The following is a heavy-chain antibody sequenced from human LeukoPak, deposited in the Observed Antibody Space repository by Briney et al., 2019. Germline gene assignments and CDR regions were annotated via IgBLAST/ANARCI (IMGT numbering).Heavy chain of an antibody. Sequence: PGGSLRLSCAASGFTFDDYAMHWVRQAPGKGLEWVSGISWNSGSIGYVDSVKGRFTISRDNAKNSLYLQMNSLRAEDTAVYYCARFYYDSSGYHSPGGYFQHWGQGTLVTVSS. CDR3: ARFYYDSSGYHSPGGYFQH. CDR1: GFTFDDYA. J-gene: IGHJ1*01. D-gene: IGHD3-22*01. CDR2: ISWNSGSI. V-gene: IGHV3-9*01.